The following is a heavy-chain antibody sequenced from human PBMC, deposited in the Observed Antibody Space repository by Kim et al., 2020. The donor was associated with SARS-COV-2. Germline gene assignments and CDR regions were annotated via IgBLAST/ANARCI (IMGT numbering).Heavy chain of an antibody. CDR2: IYYSGST. Sequence: SETLSLTCTVSGGSISSGGYYWSWIRQHPGKGLEWIGYIYYSGSTYYNPSLKSRVTISVDTSKNQFSLKLSSVTAADTAVYYCARVGYYDILTGYTRAFDIWGQGTMVTVSS. CDR1: GGSISSGGYY. V-gene: IGHV4-31*03. D-gene: IGHD3-9*01. CDR3: ARVGYYDILTGYTRAFDI. J-gene: IGHJ3*02.